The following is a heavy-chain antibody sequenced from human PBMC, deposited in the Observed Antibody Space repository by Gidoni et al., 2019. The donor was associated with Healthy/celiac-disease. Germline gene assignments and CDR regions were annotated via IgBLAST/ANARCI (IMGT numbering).Heavy chain of an antibody. V-gene: IGHV4-59*01. CDR1: GDSISSYY. D-gene: IGHD3-3*01. J-gene: IGHJ4*02. CDR2: IYYSGRP. CDR3: AESHYDFWSGYSIGY. Sequence: QVQLQDSGTGLVKPSETLSLTCTVSGDSISSYYWSWIRQPPGKGLEWIGYIYYSGRPNYNPSLKSLVTISVDTSKNQFSLKLSSVTAADTAVYYCAESHYDFWSGYSIGYWGQGTLVTVSS.